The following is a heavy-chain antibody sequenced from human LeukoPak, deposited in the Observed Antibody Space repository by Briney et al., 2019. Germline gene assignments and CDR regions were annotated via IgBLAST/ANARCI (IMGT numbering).Heavy chain of an antibody. J-gene: IGHJ4*02. V-gene: IGHV3-23*01. Sequence: PGGSLRLSCVASGFTFSSYAMNWVRQAPGKGLEWVSGISGSGGSTYYADSVKGRFTISRDNSKNTLYLQMNSLRAEDTAVYYCAKDRRTSTEPVDYWGQGTLVTVSS. CDR2: ISGSGGST. CDR3: AKDRRTSTEPVDY. D-gene: IGHD5/OR15-5a*01. CDR1: GFTFSSYA.